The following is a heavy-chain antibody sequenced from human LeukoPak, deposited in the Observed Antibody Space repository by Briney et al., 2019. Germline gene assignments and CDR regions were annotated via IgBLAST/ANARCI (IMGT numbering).Heavy chain of an antibody. J-gene: IGHJ6*02. CDR3: AGGSSLGDTAMVNPYGMDV. CDR1: GFTFSSYS. D-gene: IGHD5-18*01. V-gene: IGHV3-21*01. CDR2: ISSSSSYI. Sequence: GGSLRLSCATSGFTFSSYSMNWVRQALGKGLEWVSSISSSSSYIYYADSVKGRFTISRDNAKNSPYLQMNSLRAEDTAVYYCAGGSSLGDTAMVNPYGMDVWGQGTTVTVSS.